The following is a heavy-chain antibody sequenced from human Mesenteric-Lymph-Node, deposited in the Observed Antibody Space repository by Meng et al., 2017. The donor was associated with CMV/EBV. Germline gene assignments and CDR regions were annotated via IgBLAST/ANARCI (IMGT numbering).Heavy chain of an antibody. Sequence: SGGAVSSGTYSWTWIRQPPGKGLEWIGYIYYSGSTNYNPSLKSRVTISADTSKNQFSLKLSSVTAADTAVYYCVRGSPLVGNWFDPWGQGTLVTVSS. CDR1: GGAVSSGTYS. V-gene: IGHV4-61*01. J-gene: IGHJ5*02. CDR3: VRGSPLVGNWFDP. CDR2: IYYSGST.